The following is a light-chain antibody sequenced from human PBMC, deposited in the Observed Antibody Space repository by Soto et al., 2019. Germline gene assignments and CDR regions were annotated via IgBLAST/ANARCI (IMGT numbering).Light chain of an antibody. Sequence: QSLLTQAPSVSGAPGQRFTISCSGSSSNIGAGYDVHWYRQLPGTAPKLLIYGNSDRPSGVPDRFSGSKSGTSASLAITGLQAEDEADYFCKSYDRSLRTYVFGTGTKVTVL. CDR1: SSNIGAGYD. CDR2: GNS. CDR3: KSYDRSLRTYV. J-gene: IGLJ1*01. V-gene: IGLV1-40*01.